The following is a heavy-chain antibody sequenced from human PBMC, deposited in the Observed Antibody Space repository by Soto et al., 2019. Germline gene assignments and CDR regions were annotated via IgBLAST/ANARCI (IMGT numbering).Heavy chain of an antibody. D-gene: IGHD3-10*01. Sequence: QVQLHESGPGLVKPSETLSLTCSISGDSINGYYWGWIRQPPGKALEWIGYIYFSGSTHYSPSLSSRVTMSIDTSKKEFSLRLTSVTAADTAVYYCARSFGTPGSNIDYWGQGTLVRVSS. CDR2: IYFSGST. CDR1: GDSINGYY. J-gene: IGHJ4*02. V-gene: IGHV4-59*01. CDR3: ARSFGTPGSNIDY.